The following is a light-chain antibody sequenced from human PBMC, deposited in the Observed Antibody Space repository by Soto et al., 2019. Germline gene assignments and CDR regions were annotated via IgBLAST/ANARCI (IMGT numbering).Light chain of an antibody. CDR1: QNINTW. CDR2: HAS. CDR3: QQYQSFST. Sequence: DIHMTQSPSTLSASVGDRVTITCRASQNINTWVAWYQQKPGHAPKLLMYHASSLESGVASRFSGSGSGTEFTLSISSLQPDDFATYFCQQYQSFSTFAGGTKVEVK. V-gene: IGKV1-5*01. J-gene: IGKJ4*01.